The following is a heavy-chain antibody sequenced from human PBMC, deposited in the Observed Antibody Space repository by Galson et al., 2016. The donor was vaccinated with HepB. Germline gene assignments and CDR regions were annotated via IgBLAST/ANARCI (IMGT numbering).Heavy chain of an antibody. D-gene: IGHD2-21*02. Sequence: QSGAEVKKPGESLKISCQASGYTFRHYYIAWVRQMPGKGLEWMGIIYPDDSDIRYSPSFQGQVTMSVDKSISTAYLHWSSLKASDTAMYYCARFRCGGDCYLDSWGQGTMGTVSS. V-gene: IGHV5-51*03. CDR2: IYPDDSDI. J-gene: IGHJ3*02. CDR1: GYTFRHYY. CDR3: ARFRCGGDCYLDS.